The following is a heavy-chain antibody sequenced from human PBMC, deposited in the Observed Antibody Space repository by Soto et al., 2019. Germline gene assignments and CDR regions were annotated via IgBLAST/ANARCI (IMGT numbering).Heavy chain of an antibody. CDR1: GGTFSSYR. Sequence: QVQLVQSGAEVKKPGSSVKVSCKVSGGTFSSYRFSWVRQAPGQGLEWMGGITHVFGTPDYAQKFQGRVTVTADRSTNTAYMELSRLTSEDTAVYYCARDLPSLEVRSYGMDVWGQGTTVTVSS. D-gene: IGHD3-10*01. CDR2: ITHVFGTP. J-gene: IGHJ6*02. V-gene: IGHV1-69*06. CDR3: ARDLPSLEVRSYGMDV.